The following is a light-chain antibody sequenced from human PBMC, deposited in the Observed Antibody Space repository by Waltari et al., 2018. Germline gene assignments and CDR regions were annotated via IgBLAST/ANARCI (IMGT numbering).Light chain of an antibody. CDR2: DVN. CDR3: SSFTSSTTGI. Sequence: SALTQPDSVSGSPGQSITISCSGISSDSGGYEYVSWYQQHPGKAPKVIIYDVNNRPSGVSNRFSGSKSGSSASLTISGLQAEDEADYYCSSFTSSTTGIFGGGTKLTVL. V-gene: IGLV2-14*01. J-gene: IGLJ2*01. CDR1: SSDSGGYEY.